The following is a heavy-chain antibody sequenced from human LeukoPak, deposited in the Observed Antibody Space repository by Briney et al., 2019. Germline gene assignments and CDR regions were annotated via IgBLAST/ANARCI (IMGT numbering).Heavy chain of an antibody. V-gene: IGHV4-38-2*02. J-gene: IGHJ6*03. D-gene: IGHD1-26*01. CDR1: GYSISSGYY. CDR2: IYHSGST. CDR3: ARAGATGYYYYMDV. Sequence: PSETLSLTCTVSGYSISSGYYWGWIRQPPGKGLEWIGSIYHSGSTYYNPSLTSRVTISVDTSKNQFSLKLSFVTAADTAVYYCARAGATGYYYYMDVWGKGTTVTVSS.